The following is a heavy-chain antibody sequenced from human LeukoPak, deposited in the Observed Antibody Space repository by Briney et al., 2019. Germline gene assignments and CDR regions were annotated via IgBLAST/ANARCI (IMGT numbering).Heavy chain of an antibody. D-gene: IGHD2-15*01. V-gene: IGHV4-38-2*02. CDR2: IYYSGST. J-gene: IGHJ5*02. CDR1: GYSFSPGYY. CDR3: ARLRVVVAATLGGNWFDP. Sequence: SETLSLTCTVSGYSFSPGYYWGWIRQPPGKGLEWIGSIYYSGSTYYNPSLKSRVTISVDTSKNQFSLKLSSVTAADTAVYYCARLRVVVAATLGGNWFDPWGQGTLVTVSS.